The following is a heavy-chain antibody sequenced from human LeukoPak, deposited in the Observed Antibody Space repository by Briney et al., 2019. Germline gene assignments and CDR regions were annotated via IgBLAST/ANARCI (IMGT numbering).Heavy chain of an antibody. CDR1: GFNVTTNN. D-gene: IGHD6-19*01. V-gene: IGHV3-66*01. CDR2: FLAGGLL. CDR3: AKGSGSGWYGWFAP. J-gene: IGHJ5*02. Sequence: GGSLRLSCVGSGFNVTTNNMYWVRQAPGKGLECVSTFLAGGLLDYADSVRDRFTISRDNSKNTLFLQMSSLRAEDTAVYYCAKGSGSGWYGWFAPWGQGTLVTVSS.